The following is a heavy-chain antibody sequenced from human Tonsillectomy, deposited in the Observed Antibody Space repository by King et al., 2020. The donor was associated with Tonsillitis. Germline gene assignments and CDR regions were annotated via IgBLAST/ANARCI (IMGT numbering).Heavy chain of an antibody. Sequence: VQLVQYGAEVKKPGASVKVSCKASGHTFTGYFMHWVRQAPGQGLEWMGWINPNSGGTNYAQKFQGRVTMTRDTSISTAYMELSRLRSDDTAVYYCARSGGGYYYDSSGFAFDIWGQGTMVTVSS. CDR2: INPNSGGT. J-gene: IGHJ3*02. D-gene: IGHD3-22*01. CDR1: GHTFTGYF. CDR3: ARSGGGYYYDSSGFAFDI. V-gene: IGHV1-2*02.